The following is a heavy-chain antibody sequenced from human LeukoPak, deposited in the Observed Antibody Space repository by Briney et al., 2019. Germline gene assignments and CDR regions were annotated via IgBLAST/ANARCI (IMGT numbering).Heavy chain of an antibody. CDR3: ATLGWLQPADFFDY. CDR2: INPNTGGT. CDR1: GYTFTGYY. J-gene: IGHJ4*02. Sequence: ASVKVSCKASGYTFTGYYMHWVRQAPGQGLEWMGWINPNTGGTNHVQKFQGRVTMTGDTSISTAYMELSRLRSDDTAVYYCATLGWLQPADFFDYWGQGTLVTVSS. D-gene: IGHD5-24*01. V-gene: IGHV1-2*02.